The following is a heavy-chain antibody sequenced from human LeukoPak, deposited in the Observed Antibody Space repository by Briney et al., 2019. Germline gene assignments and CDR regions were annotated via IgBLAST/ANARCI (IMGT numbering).Heavy chain of an antibody. CDR2: IIPISGTA. Sequence: SVKVSCKASGGTFSSHAIAWVRQAPGQGPEWMGGIIPISGTADYAQKFQGRVTITTDQSTSTAYMELSSLTSDDTAVYYCARGLQYQLLKALRYYYMDVWGEGITVTVSS. J-gene: IGHJ6*03. CDR3: ARGLQYQLLKALRYYYMDV. CDR1: GGTFSSHA. D-gene: IGHD2-2*01. V-gene: IGHV1-69*05.